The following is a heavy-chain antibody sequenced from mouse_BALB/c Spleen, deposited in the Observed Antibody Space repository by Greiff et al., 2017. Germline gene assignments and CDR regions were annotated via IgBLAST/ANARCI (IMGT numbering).Heavy chain of an antibody. J-gene: IGHJ3*01. D-gene: IGHD1-1*01. CDR2: INSNGGST. V-gene: IGHV5-6-3*01. CDR3: ARDPYGSSSWFAY. CDR1: GFTFSSYG. Sequence: EVMLVESGGGLVQPGGSLKLSCAASGFTFSSYGMSWVRQTPDKRLELVATINSNGGSTYYPDSVKGRFTISRDNAKNTLYLQMSSLKSEDTAMYYCARDPYGSSSWFAYWGQGTLVTVSA.